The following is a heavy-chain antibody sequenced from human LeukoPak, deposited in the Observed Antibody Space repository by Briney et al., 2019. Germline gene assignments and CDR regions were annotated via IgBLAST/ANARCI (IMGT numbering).Heavy chain of an antibody. Sequence: GGSLRLSCTASGFTFGDYAMSWVRQAPGKGLEWVGFIRSKAYGGTTEYAASVKGRFTISRDDSKSIAYLQMNSLKTEDTAVYYCTRLVGATSDYWGQGTLVTVSS. CDR2: IRSKAYGGTT. D-gene: IGHD1-26*01. J-gene: IGHJ4*02. V-gene: IGHV3-49*04. CDR1: GFTFGDYA. CDR3: TRLVGATSDY.